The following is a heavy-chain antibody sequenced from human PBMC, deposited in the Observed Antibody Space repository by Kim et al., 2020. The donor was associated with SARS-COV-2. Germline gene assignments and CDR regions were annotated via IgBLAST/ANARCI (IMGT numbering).Heavy chain of an antibody. CDR1: GFTVSSNY. CDR2: IYSGGST. CDR3: ASFPIVGATTEYDY. J-gene: IGHJ4*02. Sequence: GGSLRLSCAASGFTVSSNYMSWVRQAPGKGLEWVSVIYSGGSTYYADSVKGRFTISRDNSKNTLYLQMNSLRAEDTAVYYCASFPIVGATTEYDYWGQGTLVTVSS. V-gene: IGHV3-53*01. D-gene: IGHD1-26*01.